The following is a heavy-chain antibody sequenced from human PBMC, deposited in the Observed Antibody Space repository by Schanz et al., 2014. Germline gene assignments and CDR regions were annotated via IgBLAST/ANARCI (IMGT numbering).Heavy chain of an antibody. CDR1: GLTFTSAW. CDR2: IKGKNDGGTA. D-gene: IGHD2-8*01. Sequence: EVQLAESGGGLVQPGGSLRLSCATSGLTFTSAWMICVRQAPGKGLEWVGRIKGKNDGGTADYAAPMKGRFSISRHESKNTLFLQMNSLESEDTAVYYGATDNGHVAFDLWGQGTMVTVSS. CDR3: ATDNGHVAFDL. J-gene: IGHJ3*01. V-gene: IGHV3-15*01.